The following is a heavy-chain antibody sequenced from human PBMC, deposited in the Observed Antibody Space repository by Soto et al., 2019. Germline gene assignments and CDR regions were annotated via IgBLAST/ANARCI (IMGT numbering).Heavy chain of an antibody. J-gene: IGHJ4*02. V-gene: IGHV1-8*01. CDR2: MNPNSGNT. CDR3: ARGPQPWLVPQPYYFDY. CDR1: GYTFTSYD. Sequence: QVQLVQSGAEVKKPGASVKVSCKASGYTFTSYDINWVRQATGQGLEWMGWMNPNSGNTGYAQKFQGRVTMTRNTTISTAYMELSSLRTEDTAVYYCARGPQPWLVPQPYYFDYWGQGTLVTVSS. D-gene: IGHD6-19*01.